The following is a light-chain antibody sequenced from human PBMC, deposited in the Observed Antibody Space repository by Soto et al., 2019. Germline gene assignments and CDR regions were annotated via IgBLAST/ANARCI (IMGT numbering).Light chain of an antibody. V-gene: IGKV3-20*01. CDR2: GTS. Sequence: EIVLTQSPGTLSLSPGEKATLSCRSSQSVISSYLAWYQQKPGQPPRLLIFGTSIRATGIPDRISGSGSGTDFSLTISRLEPEDFAVYYCQQYGNSVPFTFGQGTKLEIK. CDR1: QSVISSY. J-gene: IGKJ2*01. CDR3: QQYGNSVPFT.